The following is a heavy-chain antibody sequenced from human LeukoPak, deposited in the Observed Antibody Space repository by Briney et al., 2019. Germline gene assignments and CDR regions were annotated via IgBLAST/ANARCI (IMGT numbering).Heavy chain of an antibody. J-gene: IGHJ5*02. CDR1: GFIFSSDW. CDR2: IKEDGSEK. Sequence: GGSLRLSCAASGFIFSSDWMSWVRQAPGKGLEWVANIKEDGSEKDYVDSVKGRFIISRDNAKMSLYLQMNNLRAEDTAVYYCARGPAWGQGTLVTVSS. V-gene: IGHV3-7*01. CDR3: ARGPA.